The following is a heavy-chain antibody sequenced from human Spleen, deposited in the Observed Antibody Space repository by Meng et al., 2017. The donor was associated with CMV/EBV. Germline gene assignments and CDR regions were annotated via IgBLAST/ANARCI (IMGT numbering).Heavy chain of an antibody. CDR2: ISYDGSNK. CDR3: ARLRGVAVAGTCFDY. J-gene: IGHJ4*02. D-gene: IGHD6-19*01. Sequence: GESLKISCVASGFTFSSYSMNWVRQAPGKGLEWVALISYDGSNKYYTDSVKGRFTISRDNSRNTLFLQMNSLRTEDTAVYYCARLRGVAVAGTCFDYWGQGTLVTVSS. V-gene: IGHV3-30*03. CDR1: GFTFSSYS.